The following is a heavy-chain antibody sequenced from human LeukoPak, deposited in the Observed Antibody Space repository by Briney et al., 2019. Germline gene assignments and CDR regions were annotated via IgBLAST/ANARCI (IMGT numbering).Heavy chain of an antibody. D-gene: IGHD4-17*01. J-gene: IGHJ4*02. Sequence: SVTVSCTASGFTFTSSAVQWVRQARGQRLEWIGWIVVGSGNTNYAQKFQERVTITRDMSTSTAYMELSSLRSEDTAVYYCAADPYDYGDYVLGYWGQGTLVTVSS. CDR2: IVVGSGNT. CDR1: GFTFTSSA. CDR3: AADPYDYGDYVLGY. V-gene: IGHV1-58*01.